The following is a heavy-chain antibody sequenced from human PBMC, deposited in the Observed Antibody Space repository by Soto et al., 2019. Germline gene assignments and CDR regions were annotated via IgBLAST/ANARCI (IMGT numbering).Heavy chain of an antibody. Sequence: QVQLVESGGGVVQPGRSLRLSCAVSGFTFSNYAMHWVRQAPGKGLEWVAIVSHDGNNQYYADSAKGRFTISRDNSENTLYLQMNSLRTEDTAVFYCARDGATQMWRPWYFDLWGRGTLVTGSS. CDR2: VSHDGNNQ. CDR3: ARDGATQMWRPWYFDL. V-gene: IGHV3-30-3*01. CDR1: GFTFSNYA. D-gene: IGHD2-21*01. J-gene: IGHJ2*01.